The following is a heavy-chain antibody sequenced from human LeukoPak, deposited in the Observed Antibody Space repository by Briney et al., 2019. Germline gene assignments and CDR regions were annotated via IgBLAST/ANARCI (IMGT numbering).Heavy chain of an antibody. CDR3: ARGNYDSSGYYYGIDY. Sequence: PSETLSLTCAVYGGSFSGYYWSWIRQPPGKGLEWIGEINRSGSTNYNPSLKSRVTISVDTSKNQFSLKLSSVTAADTAVYYCARGNYDSSGYYYGIDYWGQGTLVTVSS. D-gene: IGHD3-22*01. CDR2: INRSGST. CDR1: GGSFSGYY. V-gene: IGHV4-34*01. J-gene: IGHJ4*02.